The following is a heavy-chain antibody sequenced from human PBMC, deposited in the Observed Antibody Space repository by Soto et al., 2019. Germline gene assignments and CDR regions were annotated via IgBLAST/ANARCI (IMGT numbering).Heavy chain of an antibody. V-gene: IGHV1-46*03. CDR3: AYSSSSPDAFDI. Sequence: ASVKGSCKASGYTFTSYYMHWVRQAPGQGLEWMGIINPSGGSTSYAQKFQGRVTMTRDTSASTVYMELSSLRSEDTAVYYCAYSSSSPDAFDIWGQGTMVTVSS. CDR1: GYTFTSYY. CDR2: INPSGGST. D-gene: IGHD6-6*01. J-gene: IGHJ3*02.